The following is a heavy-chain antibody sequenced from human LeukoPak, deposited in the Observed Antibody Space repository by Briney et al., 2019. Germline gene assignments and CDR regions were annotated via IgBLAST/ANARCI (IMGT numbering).Heavy chain of an antibody. CDR1: GYTFTSYG. Sequence: ASVKVSCKASGYTFTSYGISWVRQAPGQVLEWMGWISAYNGNTNYAQKLQGRVTMTTDTSTSTAYMELRSLRSDDTAVYYCARLGYCSSTSCRRLDPWGQGTLVTVSS. V-gene: IGHV1-18*04. CDR3: ARLGYCSSTSCRRLDP. J-gene: IGHJ5*02. CDR2: ISAYNGNT. D-gene: IGHD2-2*01.